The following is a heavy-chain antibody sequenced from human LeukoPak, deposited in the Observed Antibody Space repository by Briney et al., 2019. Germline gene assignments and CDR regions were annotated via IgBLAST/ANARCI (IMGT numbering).Heavy chain of an antibody. CDR3: ARALRRDGYNYGH. J-gene: IGHJ4*02. V-gene: IGHV1-2*02. CDR1: GYTFTGYY. D-gene: IGHD5-24*01. Sequence: ASVRVSCKASGYTFTGYYMHWVRQAPGQGLGWMGWINPNSGGTNYAQKFQGRVTMTRDTSISTAYMELSRLRSDDTAVYYCARALRRDGYNYGHWGQGTLVTVSS. CDR2: INPNSGGT.